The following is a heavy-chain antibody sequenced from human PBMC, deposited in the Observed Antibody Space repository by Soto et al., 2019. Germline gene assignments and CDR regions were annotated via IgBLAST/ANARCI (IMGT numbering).Heavy chain of an antibody. CDR2: ISSSSSYT. J-gene: IGHJ3*02. V-gene: IGHV3-11*05. D-gene: IGHD3-10*01. Sequence: QVQLVESGGGLVKPGGSLRLSCAASGFTFSDYYMSWIRQAPGKGLEWVSYISSSSSYTNYADSVKGRFTISRDNAKNSLYLQTNSLRAEDTAVYYCARDRPYGSGSPDAFDIWGQGTMVTVSS. CDR3: ARDRPYGSGSPDAFDI. CDR1: GFTFSDYY.